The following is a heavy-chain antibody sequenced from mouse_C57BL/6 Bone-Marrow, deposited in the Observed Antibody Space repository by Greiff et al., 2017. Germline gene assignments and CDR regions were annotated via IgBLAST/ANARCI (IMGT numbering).Heavy chain of an antibody. V-gene: IGHV5-6*02. CDR1: GFTFSSYG. CDR3: ARHGTGTNFDY. D-gene: IGHD4-1*01. CDR2: ISSGGSYT. J-gene: IGHJ2*01. Sequence: EVKLVESGGDLVKPGGSLKLSCAASGFTFSSYGMSWVRQTPDKRLEWVATISSGGSYTYYPDSVKGRFTISRDNAKNTLYLQMSSLKSGDTAMYYCARHGTGTNFDYWGQGTTLTVSS.